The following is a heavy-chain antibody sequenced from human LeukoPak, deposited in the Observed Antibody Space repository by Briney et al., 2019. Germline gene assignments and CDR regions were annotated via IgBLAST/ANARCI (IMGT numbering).Heavy chain of an antibody. CDR3: ARSGKGGSCYLVLGCYYYGMDG. CDR1: GFTVSSNY. D-gene: IGHD2-15*01. CDR2: IYSGGST. V-gene: IGHV3-53*01. J-gene: IGHJ6*04. Sequence: GGSLRLPCAASGFTVSSNYMSWVRQAPGKGPEWVSVIYSGGSTYYADSVKGRFTISRDNSKNTLYLQMNSLRAEDTAVYYCARSGKGGSCYLVLGCYYYGMDGWGKGTTVTVSS.